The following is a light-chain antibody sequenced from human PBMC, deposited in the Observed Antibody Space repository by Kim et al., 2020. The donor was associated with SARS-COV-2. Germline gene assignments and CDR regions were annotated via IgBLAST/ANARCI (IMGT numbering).Light chain of an antibody. CDR2: KIS. J-gene: IGKJ5*01. Sequence: DIVMTQTPLSSPVTLGQPASISCRSSQSLVNSHGNTYLSWLQQRPGQPPRVLIYKISNRFSGVPDRFSGSGAGTDFTLKISRVEAEDVGVYYCMQAAQFPITFGQGTRLEIK. CDR1: QSLVNSHGNTY. CDR3: MQAAQFPIT. V-gene: IGKV2-24*01.